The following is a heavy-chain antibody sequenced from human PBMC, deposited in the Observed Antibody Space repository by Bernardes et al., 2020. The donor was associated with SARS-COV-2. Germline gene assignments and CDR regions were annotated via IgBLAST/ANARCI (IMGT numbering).Heavy chain of an antibody. CDR1: GGSISSYY. CDR3: ARSLYYYDSSGYPRWYFDY. Sequence: SETLSLTCTVSGGSISSYYWSWIRQPPGKGLEWIGYIYYSGSTNYNPSLKSRVTISVDTSKNQFSLKLSSVTAADTAVYYCARSLYYYDSSGYPRWYFDYWGKGTLVTVSS. CDR2: IYYSGST. J-gene: IGHJ4*02. V-gene: IGHV4-59*01. D-gene: IGHD3-22*01.